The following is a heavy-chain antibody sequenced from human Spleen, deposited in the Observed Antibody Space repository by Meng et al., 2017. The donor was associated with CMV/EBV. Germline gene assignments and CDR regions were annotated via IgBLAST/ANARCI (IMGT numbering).Heavy chain of an antibody. CDR3: ASSGTSDQ. CDR2: INHSGGT. V-gene: IGHV4-34*01. Sequence: SETLSLTCAVYGGSFSGYYWSWIRQPPGKGLEWIGEINHSGGTNYNPSLKSRVTMSVETSKNQFSLKLTSVTAADTAVYYCASSGTSDQWGQGTLVTVSS. D-gene: IGHD1-1*01. J-gene: IGHJ4*02. CDR1: GGSFSGYY.